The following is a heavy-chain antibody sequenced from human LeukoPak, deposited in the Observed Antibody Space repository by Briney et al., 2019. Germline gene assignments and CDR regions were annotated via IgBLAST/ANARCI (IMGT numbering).Heavy chain of an antibody. J-gene: IGHJ4*02. V-gene: IGHV4-34*01. CDR3: ARVSWLSRGYFDY. Sequence: SETLSLTCAVYGGSFSGYYWSWIRQPPGKGLEWIGEINHSGSTNYNPSLKSRVTISVDTSKNQFSLKLSSVTAADTAVYYCARVSWLSRGYFDYWGQGTLVTVSS. D-gene: IGHD3-22*01. CDR1: GGSFSGYY. CDR2: INHSGST.